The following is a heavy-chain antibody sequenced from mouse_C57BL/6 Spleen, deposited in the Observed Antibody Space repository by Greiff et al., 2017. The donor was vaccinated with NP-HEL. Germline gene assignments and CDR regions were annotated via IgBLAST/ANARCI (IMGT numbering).Heavy chain of an antibody. CDR3: ARYDDYGAWFAY. Sequence: QVQLQQPGAELVMPGASVKLSCKASGYTFTSYWMHWVKQRPGQGLEWIGEIDPSDSYTNYNQKFKGKSTLTVDKSSSTAYMQLSSLTSEDSAVYYCARYDDYGAWFAYWGQGTLVTVSA. V-gene: IGHV1-69*01. D-gene: IGHD2-3*01. CDR2: IDPSDSYT. CDR1: GYTFTSYW. J-gene: IGHJ3*01.